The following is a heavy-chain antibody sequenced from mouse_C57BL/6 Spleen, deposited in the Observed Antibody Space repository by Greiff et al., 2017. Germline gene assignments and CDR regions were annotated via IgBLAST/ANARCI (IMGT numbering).Heavy chain of an antibody. J-gene: IGHJ3*01. D-gene: IGHD2-14*01. Sequence: VQLQQSGAELVKPGASVKISCKASGYTFTDYNMNWVKQSTGKSLEWIGVINPKFGTTSYNQKFKGKATLTVDKSSSTADVQLNRLTSEDSAVYDCSMMASWYVTFADWGQGPLVTASA. V-gene: IGHV1-39*01. CDR2: INPKFGTT. CDR1: GYTFTDYN. CDR3: SMMASWYVTFAD.